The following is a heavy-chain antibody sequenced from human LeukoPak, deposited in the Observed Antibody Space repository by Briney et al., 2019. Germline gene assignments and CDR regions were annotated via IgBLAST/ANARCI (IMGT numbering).Heavy chain of an antibody. J-gene: IGHJ6*02. V-gene: IGHV1-18*01. CDR2: ISAYNGNT. D-gene: IGHD1-1*01. CDR3: ARRPGNDNYYYYGMDV. CDR1: GYTFTSYG. Sequence: ASVKVSCKASGYTFTSYGISWVRQAPGQGLEWMGWISAYNGNTNYAQKLQGRVTITADESTSTAYMELSSLRSEDTAVYYCARRPGNDNYYYYGMDVWGQGTTVTVSS.